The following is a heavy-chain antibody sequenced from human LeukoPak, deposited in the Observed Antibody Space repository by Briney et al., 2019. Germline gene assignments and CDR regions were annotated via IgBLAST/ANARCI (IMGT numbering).Heavy chain of an antibody. J-gene: IGHJ4*02. Sequence: GGSLRLSCAASGFTFSSYAMHWVRQAPGKGLEWVAVISYDGSNKYYVDSVKGRFTISRDNSNNTLYLQMNSLRAEDTAVFYCARDRGPQFTFHSSGFIEYWGQGTRVTVSS. CDR2: ISYDGSNK. CDR3: ARDRGPQFTFHSSGFIEY. D-gene: IGHD6-19*01. V-gene: IGHV3-30*04. CDR1: GFTFSSYA.